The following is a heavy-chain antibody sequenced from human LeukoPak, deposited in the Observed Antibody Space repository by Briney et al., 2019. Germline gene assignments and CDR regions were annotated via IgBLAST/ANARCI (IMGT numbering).Heavy chain of an antibody. Sequence: SETLSLTCTVSGGSISSSSDYWGWIRQPPGKGLEWVGSVYYSGSPYYNPSLKSRVTISVDTSKNQFSLKLSSVTAADTAVYYCASLEGYCSSTSCSDAFDIWGQGTMVTVSS. J-gene: IGHJ3*02. CDR1: GGSISSSSDY. CDR3: ASLEGYCSSTSCSDAFDI. V-gene: IGHV4-39*01. D-gene: IGHD2-2*01. CDR2: VYYSGSP.